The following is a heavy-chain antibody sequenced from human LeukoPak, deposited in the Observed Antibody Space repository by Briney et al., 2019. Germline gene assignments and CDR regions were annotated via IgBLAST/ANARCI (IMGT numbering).Heavy chain of an antibody. J-gene: IGHJ4*02. D-gene: IGHD3-22*01. CDR1: GFTFSGSA. CDR2: IRSKANSYAT. CDR3: TRQDYYDSSGYEGYFDY. V-gene: IGHV3-73*01. Sequence: GGSLKLSCAASGFTFSGSAMHWVRQASGKGLEWVGRIRSKANSYATAYATSVKGRFTISRDDSKNTAYLQMNSLKTEDTAVYYCTRQDYYDSSGYEGYFDYWGQGTLVTVSS.